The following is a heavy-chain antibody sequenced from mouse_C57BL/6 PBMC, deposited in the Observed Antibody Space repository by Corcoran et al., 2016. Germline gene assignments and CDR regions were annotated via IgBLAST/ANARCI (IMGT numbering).Heavy chain of an antibody. CDR1: GYSITSGYY. J-gene: IGHJ4*01. CDR3: AREGPAIYYWVDY. Sequence: DVQLQESGPGLVKPSQSLSLTCSVTGYSITSGYYWNWIRQFPGNKLEWMGYISYDGSNNYNPSLKNRISITRDTSKNQFFLKLNSVTTEDTATYYCAREGPAIYYWVDYWGQGTSVTVSS. CDR2: ISYDGSN. D-gene: IGHD1-1*01. V-gene: IGHV3-6*01.